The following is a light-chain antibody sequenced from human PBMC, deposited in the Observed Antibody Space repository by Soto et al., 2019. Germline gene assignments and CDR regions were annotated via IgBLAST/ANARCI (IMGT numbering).Light chain of an antibody. CDR3: AAWDDSLNGYV. Sequence: QSVLTQPPSASGTPGRRVTISCSGSSSNIGSNTVNWYQQLPGMAPKLLIYSNNQRPSGVPDRFSGSKSDTSASLAISGLQSEDEADYYCAAWDDSLNGYVFGTGTKVTVL. J-gene: IGLJ1*01. V-gene: IGLV1-44*01. CDR1: SSNIGSNT. CDR2: SNN.